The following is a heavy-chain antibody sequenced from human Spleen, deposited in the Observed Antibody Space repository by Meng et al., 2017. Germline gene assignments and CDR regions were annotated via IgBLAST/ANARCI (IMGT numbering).Heavy chain of an antibody. Sequence: QVQRQGSGPGLVKPSGTLSLTCAVSGGSILNSNWWSWVRQFPGKGLEWIGDIFYTGTTNYNPSLKRRVTISVDKSKHQFSLILTSVTAADTAVYYCARWDRSGSYQVYWGQGTLVTVPS. CDR1: GGSILNSNW. CDR3: ARWDRSGSYQVY. CDR2: IFYTGTT. D-gene: IGHD1-26*01. J-gene: IGHJ4*02. V-gene: IGHV4-4*02.